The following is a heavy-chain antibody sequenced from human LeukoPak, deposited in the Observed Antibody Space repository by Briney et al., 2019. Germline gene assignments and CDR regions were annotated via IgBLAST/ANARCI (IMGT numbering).Heavy chain of an antibody. V-gene: IGHV4-34*01. D-gene: IGHD3-10*01. CDR1: GGSFSGYY. Sequence: PSETLSLTCAVYGGSFSGYYWSWIRQPPGKGLEWIGEINHSGSTNYNPSLKSRVTISVDTSKNQFSLQLSSVTAADTAVYYCARGGSDLLWFPYGMDVWGQGTTVTVSS. J-gene: IGHJ6*02. CDR2: INHSGST. CDR3: ARGGSDLLWFPYGMDV.